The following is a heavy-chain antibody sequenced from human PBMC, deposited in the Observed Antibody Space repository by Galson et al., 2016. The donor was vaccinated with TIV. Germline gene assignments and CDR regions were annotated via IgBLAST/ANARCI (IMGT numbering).Heavy chain of an antibody. CDR2: ISGGGGST. CDR1: GFTFSIFA. J-gene: IGHJ4*02. D-gene: IGHD3-22*01. CDR3: AKMDSSGFDYVRRFDF. Sequence: SLRLSCAASGFTFSIFAMTWVCQAPGMGLEWVSAISGGGGSTYYADSVKGRFTISRDNPKNTLYLQMRRLRAEDTAVYFCAKMDSSGFDYVRRFDFWGQGTLATVSS. V-gene: IGHV3-23*01.